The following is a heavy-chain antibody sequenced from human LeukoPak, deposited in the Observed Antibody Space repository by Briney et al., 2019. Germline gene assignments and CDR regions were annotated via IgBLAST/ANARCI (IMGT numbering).Heavy chain of an antibody. V-gene: IGHV4-61*02. CDR3: ARVKGVAVAGTGENYMDV. D-gene: IGHD6-19*01. J-gene: IGHJ6*03. Sequence: PSQTLSLTCTVSGGSISSGSYYWSWIRQPAGKGLEWIGRIYTSGSTNYNPSLKSRVTMSVDTSKNQFSLKLSSVTAADTAVYYCARVKGVAVAGTGENYMDVWGKGTTVTISS. CDR1: GGSISSGSYY. CDR2: IYTSGST.